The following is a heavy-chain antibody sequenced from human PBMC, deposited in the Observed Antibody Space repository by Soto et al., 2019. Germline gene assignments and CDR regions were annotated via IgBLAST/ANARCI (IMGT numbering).Heavy chain of an antibody. J-gene: IGHJ6*02. Sequence: GGSLRLSCAASGFTFSSYGMHWVRQAPGNGLEWVAVISYDGSNKYYADSVKGRFTISRDNSKNTLYLQMNSLRAEDTAVYYCAKDSNVDTAMGVYYYYGMDVWGQGXTVTVYS. CDR2: ISYDGSNK. D-gene: IGHD5-18*01. CDR1: GFTFSSYG. CDR3: AKDSNVDTAMGVYYYYGMDV. V-gene: IGHV3-30*18.